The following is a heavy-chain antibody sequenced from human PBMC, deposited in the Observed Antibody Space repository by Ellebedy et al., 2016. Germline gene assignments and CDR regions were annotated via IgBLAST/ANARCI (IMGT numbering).Heavy chain of an antibody. D-gene: IGHD3-22*01. V-gene: IGHV4-34*01. CDR1: GGSFSGYF. Sequence: GSLRLSCAVYGGSFSGYFWSWIRQPPGKGLEWIGEINHSGNTNYNPSLKSRVTISVDTSKNQFSLKLSSVTAADAAVYYCARGSHYMKLVVITSDAFDIWGQGTRVTVSS. J-gene: IGHJ3*02. CDR2: INHSGNT. CDR3: ARGSHYMKLVVITSDAFDI.